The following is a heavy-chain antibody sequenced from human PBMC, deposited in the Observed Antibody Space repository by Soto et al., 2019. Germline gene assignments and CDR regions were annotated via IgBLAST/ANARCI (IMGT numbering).Heavy chain of an antibody. CDR1: GFSFTNSW. CDR2: INADGSGT. Sequence: EVQVMVESGGGLVQPGGSLRLSCVASGFSFTNSWMSWVRQIPGKGLEWVATINADGSGTHSVDSAEGRLSVSRDNSKASLYLQMNSLRPEEAAVYYCARPGCGGGTCYSSWGHGTQVTGSS. D-gene: IGHD2-15*01. J-gene: IGHJ4*01. CDR3: ARPGCGGGTCYSS. V-gene: IGHV3-7*03.